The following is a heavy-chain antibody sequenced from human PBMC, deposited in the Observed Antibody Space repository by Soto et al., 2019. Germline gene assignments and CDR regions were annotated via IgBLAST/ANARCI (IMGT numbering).Heavy chain of an antibody. J-gene: IGHJ5*02. CDR3: ARQRSQYYYDSSGYQGKLRMNWFDP. CDR1: GGSISRGDYY. V-gene: IGHV4-30-4*01. D-gene: IGHD3-22*01. Sequence: PSETRSLTCTVSGGSISRGDYYWSWIRQPPGKGLEWIGYIYYSGSTNYNPSLKSRVTISVDTSKNQFSLRLSSVTAADTAIYYCARQRSQYYYDSSGYQGKLRMNWFDPWGQGTLVTVSS. CDR2: IYYSGST.